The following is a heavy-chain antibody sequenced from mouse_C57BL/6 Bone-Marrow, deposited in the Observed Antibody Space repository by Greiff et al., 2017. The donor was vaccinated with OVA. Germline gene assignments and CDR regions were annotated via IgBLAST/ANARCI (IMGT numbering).Heavy chain of an antibody. CDR3: ARFLITTVVARAMDY. V-gene: IGHV1-82*01. Sequence: QVQLQQSGPELVKPGASVKISCKASGYAFSSSWLNWVKQRPGKGLEWIGRIYPGDGDTNYNGKFKGKATLTADKSSSTAYMQLSSLTSEDSAVYFCARFLITTVVARAMDYWGKGTSVTVSS. J-gene: IGHJ4*01. CDR1: GYAFSSSW. CDR2: IYPGDGDT. D-gene: IGHD1-1*01.